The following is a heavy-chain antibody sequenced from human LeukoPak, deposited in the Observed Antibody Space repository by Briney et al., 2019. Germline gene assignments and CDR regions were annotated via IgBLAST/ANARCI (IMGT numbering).Heavy chain of an antibody. J-gene: IGHJ4*02. CDR2: INPNSGGT. CDR1: GYTFTGYY. CDR3: ARVRATMIVVVMDFDY. V-gene: IGHV1-2*02. Sequence: APVKVSCKASGYTFTGYYMHWVRQAPGQGLEWMGWINPNSGGTNYAQKFQGRVTMTRDTSISTAYMELSRLRSDDTAVYYCARVRATMIVVVMDFDYWGQGTLVTVSS. D-gene: IGHD3-22*01.